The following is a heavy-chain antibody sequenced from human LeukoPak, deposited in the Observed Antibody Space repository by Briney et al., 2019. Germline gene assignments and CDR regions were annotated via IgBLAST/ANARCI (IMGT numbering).Heavy chain of an antibody. J-gene: IGHJ2*01. CDR3: VRETRESVAAAATTTRDWYFDL. CDR1: GFIFSSSG. V-gene: IGHV3-23*01. D-gene: IGHD6-13*01. CDR2: ISGSGGST. Sequence: GSLRLSCAASGFIFSSSGMSWVRQAPGKGLEWVSGISGSGGSTYYADSVKGRFTISRDNSKNTLYLQMNSLRPEDTAVYYCVRETRESVAAAATTTRDWYFDLWGRGTLVTVSS.